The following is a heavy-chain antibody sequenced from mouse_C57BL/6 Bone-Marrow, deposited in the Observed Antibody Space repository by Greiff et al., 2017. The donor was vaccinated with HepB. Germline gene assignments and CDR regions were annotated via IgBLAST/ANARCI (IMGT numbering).Heavy chain of an antibody. CDR1: GYTFTSYW. CDR2: IHPTSGST. CDR3: ASTPGGGSWYFDV. J-gene: IGHJ1*03. D-gene: IGHD1-1*02. V-gene: IGHV1-64*01. Sequence: VQLQQPGAELVKPGASVKLSCKASGYTFTSYWMHWVKQRPGQGLEWIGMIHPTSGSTNYNEKFKSKATLTVDKSSSTAYMQLSSLTSEDSAVYDSASTPGGGSWYFDVWGTGTTVTVSS.